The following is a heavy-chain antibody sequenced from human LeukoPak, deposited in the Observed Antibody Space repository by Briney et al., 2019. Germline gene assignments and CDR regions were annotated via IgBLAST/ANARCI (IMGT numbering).Heavy chain of an antibody. CDR3: ARLMDRARRDAFDI. J-gene: IGHJ3*02. V-gene: IGHV3-48*01. Sequence: GGPLRLSCAASGFTFSNYNMNWVRQAPGKGLEWISYISSSSSTKNYADSVKGRFTVSRDNAWNSLYLQMNSLRAEDTAVDYCARLMDRARRDAFDIWGHGTMVTVSS. CDR1: GFTFSNYN. CDR2: ISSSSSTK. D-gene: IGHD2-2*03.